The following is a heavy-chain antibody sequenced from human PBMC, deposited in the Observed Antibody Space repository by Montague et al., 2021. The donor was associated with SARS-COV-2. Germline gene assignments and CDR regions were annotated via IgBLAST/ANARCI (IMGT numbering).Heavy chain of an antibody. Sequence: TLSLTCAVSGGSISSGGYSWNWIRQPPGKGLEWIGYIYHSGSTXYNPSLKSRVTISLDSPKNQFSLNLTSVTAADAAVYYCARGSMVRGGKVYYGVDVWGQGTTVTVSS. CDR1: GGSISSGGYS. CDR3: ARGSMVRGGKVYYGVDV. V-gene: IGHV4-30-2*01. J-gene: IGHJ6*02. CDR2: IYHSGST. D-gene: IGHD3-10*01.